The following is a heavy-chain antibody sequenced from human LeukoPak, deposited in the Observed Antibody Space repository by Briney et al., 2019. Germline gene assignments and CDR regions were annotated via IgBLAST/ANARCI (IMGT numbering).Heavy chain of an antibody. CDR3: AKQLWRIRVIDY. CDR2: IRYDGSNK. J-gene: IGHJ4*02. Sequence: PGGSLRLSCAASGFTFSSYGMHWVRQAPGKGLEWVAFIRYDGSNKYYADSVKGRFTISRDNSKNTLYLQMNSLRAEDTAVYYCAKQLWRIRVIDYWGQGTLVTVSS. V-gene: IGHV3-30*02. CDR1: GFTFSSYG. D-gene: IGHD5-18*01.